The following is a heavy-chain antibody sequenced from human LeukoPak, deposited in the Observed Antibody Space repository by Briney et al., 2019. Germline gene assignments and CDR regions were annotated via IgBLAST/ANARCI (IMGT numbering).Heavy chain of an antibody. CDR3: AREGPSLGELSLYDY. D-gene: IGHD3-16*02. Sequence: SETLSLTCTVSGGSISSGSYYWGWIRQPPGKGLEWIGSIYHSGSTYYNPSLKSRVTISVDTSKNQFSLKLSSVTAADTAVYYCAREGPSLGELSLYDYRGQGTLVTVSS. CDR2: IYHSGST. V-gene: IGHV4-39*07. J-gene: IGHJ4*02. CDR1: GGSISSGSYY.